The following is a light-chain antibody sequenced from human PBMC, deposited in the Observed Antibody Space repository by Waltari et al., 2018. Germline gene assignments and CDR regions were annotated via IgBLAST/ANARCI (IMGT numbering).Light chain of an antibody. J-gene: IGLJ2*01. CDR2: DVS. V-gene: IGLV2-14*01. CDR1: RCDFAVIDF. Sequence: QSALSQPAPVSGPPGQSITLSCPGTRCDFAVIDFPSWYHQHPGKAPKLIIYDVSNRPSGISNRFSGSRSGGTASLSISSLQADDEADYYCGSYATTNRTPVFGGGTKVTVL. CDR3: GSYATTNRTPV.